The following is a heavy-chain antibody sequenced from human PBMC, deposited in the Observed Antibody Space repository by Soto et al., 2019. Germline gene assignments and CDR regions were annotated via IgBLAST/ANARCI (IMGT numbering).Heavy chain of an antibody. D-gene: IGHD1-26*01. Sequence: QVQLVQSGAEVKKPGASVKVSCKASGYTFTSYAMHWVRQAPGQRLEWMGWINAGNGNTKYSQKFQGRVTITRDTSASTAYMELSSLRTEDTAVYYCARTLVGATPAAYWGQGTLVTVSS. CDR2: INAGNGNT. V-gene: IGHV1-3*01. CDR1: GYTFTSYA. CDR3: ARTLVGATPAAY. J-gene: IGHJ4*02.